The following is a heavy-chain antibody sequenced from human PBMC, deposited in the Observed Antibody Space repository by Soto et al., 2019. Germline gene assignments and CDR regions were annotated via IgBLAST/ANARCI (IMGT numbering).Heavy chain of an antibody. CDR3: AKATKGLQQQLVRFLYYFDY. Sequence: PGGSLRLSCAASGFTFSSYAMSWVRQAPGRGLEWVSAISGSGGSTYYADSVKGRFTISRDNSKNTLYLQMNSLRAEDTAVYYCAKATKGLQQQLVRFLYYFDYWGQGTLVTVSS. D-gene: IGHD6-13*01. J-gene: IGHJ4*02. V-gene: IGHV3-23*01. CDR2: ISGSGGST. CDR1: GFTFSSYA.